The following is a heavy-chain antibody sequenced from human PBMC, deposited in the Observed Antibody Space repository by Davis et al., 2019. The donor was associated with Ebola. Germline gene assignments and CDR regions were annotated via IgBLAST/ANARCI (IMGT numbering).Heavy chain of an antibody. J-gene: IGHJ4*02. CDR1: GYTFTNYY. CDR3: ARPYNYDKIGYPPGY. CDR2: INPSAGST. D-gene: IGHD3-22*01. V-gene: IGHV1-46*01. Sequence: ASVKVSCKASGYTFTNYYMHWVRQAPGQGLEWMGIINPSAGSTSYAQKFQDRVSITTDTSTSTVYMELRSLRSDDTAVYYCARPYNYDKIGYPPGYWGQGTLVTVSS.